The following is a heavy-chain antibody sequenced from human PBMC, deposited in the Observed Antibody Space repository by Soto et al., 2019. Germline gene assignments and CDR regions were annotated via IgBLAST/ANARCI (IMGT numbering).Heavy chain of an antibody. CDR3: GRVVEGATRHTDLDS. CDR1: GGSIHNSHSF. D-gene: IGHD3-16*02. Sequence: SETQSLTCTVAGGSIHNSHSFWGWIRQPPGKGLEFIGTVYYSGGAHYNSSLKSRVTISVDTANNQVSLRMRSLTAADTAVYYCGRVVEGATRHTDLDSWGQGTLVTVSS. J-gene: IGHJ5*01. V-gene: IGHV4-39*01. CDR2: VYYSGGA.